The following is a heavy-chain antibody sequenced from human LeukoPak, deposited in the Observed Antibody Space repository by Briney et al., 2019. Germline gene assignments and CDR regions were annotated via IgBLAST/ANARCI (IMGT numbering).Heavy chain of an antibody. CDR1: GGSISSYY. V-gene: IGHV4-59*01. CDR3: ARAMETYSSSWYGGDYYHYYYMDV. Sequence: PSETLSLTCTVSGGSISSYYWSWIRQPPGKGLEWIGYIYYSGSTNYNPSLKSRVTISVDTSKNQFSLKLSSVTAADTAVYYCARAMETYSSSWYGGDYYHYYYMDVWGKGTTVTVSS. D-gene: IGHD6-13*01. CDR2: IYYSGST. J-gene: IGHJ6*03.